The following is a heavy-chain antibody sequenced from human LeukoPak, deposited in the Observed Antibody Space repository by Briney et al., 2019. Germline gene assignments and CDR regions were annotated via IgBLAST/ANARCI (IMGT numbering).Heavy chain of an antibody. CDR3: AREWGLESSGYYYAY. V-gene: IGHV1-69*01. CDR1: GGTFSRFT. Sequence: HWASVTVSCKASGGTFSRFTISWVRQAPGQGFEWMGGITPIFGTANFAQKFQGRVSITADESTSTAFMELSSLRSEDTAVYYCAREWGLESSGYYYAYWGQGTLVTVSS. CDR2: ITPIFGTA. D-gene: IGHD3-22*01. J-gene: IGHJ4*02.